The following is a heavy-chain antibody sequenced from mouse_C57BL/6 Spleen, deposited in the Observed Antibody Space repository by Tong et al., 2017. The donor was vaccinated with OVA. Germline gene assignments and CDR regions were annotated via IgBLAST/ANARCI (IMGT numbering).Heavy chain of an antibody. CDR1: GYTFTSYW. Sequence: VQLQQPGAELVRPGASVKLSCKASGYTFTSYWINWVKQRPGQGLEWIGNIYPSDSYTNYNQKFKDKATLTVDKSSSTAYMQLSSPTSEDSAVYYCTRSGGKGVYFDYWGQGTTLTVSS. V-gene: IGHV1-69*02. J-gene: IGHJ2*01. CDR3: TRSGGKGVYFDY. CDR2: IYPSDSYT. D-gene: IGHD2-1*01.